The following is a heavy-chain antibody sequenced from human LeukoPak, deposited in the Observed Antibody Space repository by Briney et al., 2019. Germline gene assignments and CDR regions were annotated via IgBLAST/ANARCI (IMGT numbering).Heavy chain of an antibody. D-gene: IGHD6-13*01. CDR1: GFSFSSYS. V-gene: IGHV3-21*01. J-gene: IGHJ6*03. Sequence: NPGGSLRLSCAASGFSFSSYSMNWVRQAPGKGLEWVSSISSSSSYIYSADSVKGRFTISRDNAKNSLYPHMNSLRAEDTAVYYCARLGSSWDLIYYYYYMDVWGKGTTVTISS. CDR2: ISSSSSYI. CDR3: ARLGSSWDLIYYYYYMDV.